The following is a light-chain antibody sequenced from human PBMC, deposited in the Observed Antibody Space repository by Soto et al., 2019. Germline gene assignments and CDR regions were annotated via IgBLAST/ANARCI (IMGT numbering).Light chain of an antibody. CDR3: QKCKVAPFT. V-gene: IGKV1-27*01. CDR1: QEIGNF. J-gene: IGKJ4*01. Sequence: FHSTQSPSSLSASAGDRVTITCRASQEIGNFLAWYQQKPGKVPKLLIYAASTLQSGVPSRFSGSGSGTDFTLTISSLQPEDVATYYCQKCKVAPFTFGGGTKV. CDR2: AAS.